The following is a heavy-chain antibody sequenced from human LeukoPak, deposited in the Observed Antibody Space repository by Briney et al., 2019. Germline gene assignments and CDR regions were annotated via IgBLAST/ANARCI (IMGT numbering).Heavy chain of an antibody. J-gene: IGHJ5*02. Sequence: ASVKVSSKASGYTFTSYGISWVRQAPGQGLEWMGWISAYNGNTNYAQKLQGRVTMTTDTSTSTAYMELRSLRSDDTAVYYCARSPMWTITMVRGVSNWFDPWGQGTLVTISS. V-gene: IGHV1-18*01. CDR1: GYTFTSYG. CDR3: ARSPMWTITMVRGVSNWFDP. CDR2: ISAYNGNT. D-gene: IGHD3-10*01.